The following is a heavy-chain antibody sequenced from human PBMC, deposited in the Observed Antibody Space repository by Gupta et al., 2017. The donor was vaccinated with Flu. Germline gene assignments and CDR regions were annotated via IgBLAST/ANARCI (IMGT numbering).Heavy chain of an antibody. D-gene: IGHD6-19*01. CDR2: ISDSGGST. CDR1: GCTFSSYA. V-gene: IGHV3-23*01. Sequence: EGQLLESGGGLVQPGGSLRLSCAASGCTFSSYAMSWVRQAPGKGLEWVSAISDSGGSTYYADSVKGRFTISRDNSKNTLYLQMNSLRAEDTAVYYCANSRGSVAGTDYWGQGTLVTVSS. CDR3: ANSRGSVAGTDY. J-gene: IGHJ4*02.